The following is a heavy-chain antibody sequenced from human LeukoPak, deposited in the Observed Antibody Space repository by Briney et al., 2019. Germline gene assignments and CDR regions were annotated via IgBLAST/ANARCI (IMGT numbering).Heavy chain of an antibody. CDR1: ENSLTSYW. D-gene: IGHD2-21*02. CDR2: IYPGDSNT. V-gene: IGHV5-51*01. CDR3: ANLIGGDFAFDV. Sequence: GESLKISCKGSENSLTSYWIGWVRQMPGKGLEWMGIIYPGDSNTRYSPSFQDQVTISVDKFISTAYLQWSSLKASDTAMYYCANLIGGDFAFDVWGQGTMVTVSS. J-gene: IGHJ3*01.